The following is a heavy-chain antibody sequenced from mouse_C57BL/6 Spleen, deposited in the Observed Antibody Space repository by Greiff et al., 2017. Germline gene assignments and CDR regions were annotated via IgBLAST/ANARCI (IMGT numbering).Heavy chain of an antibody. D-gene: IGHD1-1*01. CDR2: IDPSDSYT. J-gene: IGHJ3*01. CDR1: GYTFTSYW. V-gene: IGHV1-69*01. CDR3: ARYPYYGSTWFAY. Sequence: QLQQPGAELVMPGASVKLSCKASGYTFTSYWMHWVKQRPGQGLEWIGEIDPSDSYTNYNQKFKGKSTLTVDKSSSTAYMQLSSLTSEDSAVYYCARYPYYGSTWFAYWGQGTLVTVSA.